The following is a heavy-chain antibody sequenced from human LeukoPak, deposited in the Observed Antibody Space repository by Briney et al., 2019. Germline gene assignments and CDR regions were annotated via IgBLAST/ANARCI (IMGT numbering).Heavy chain of an antibody. CDR2: INHSGST. CDR3: ARTRGYSSLRKFDY. D-gene: IGHD6-13*01. Sequence: PSETLSLTCAVYGGSFSGYYWSWIRQPPGKGLEWIGEINHSGSTNYNPSLKSRVTISVDTSKNQFSLKLSSVTAADTAVYYCARTRGYSSLRKFDYWGQGTLVTVSS. CDR1: GGSFSGYY. V-gene: IGHV4-34*01. J-gene: IGHJ4*02.